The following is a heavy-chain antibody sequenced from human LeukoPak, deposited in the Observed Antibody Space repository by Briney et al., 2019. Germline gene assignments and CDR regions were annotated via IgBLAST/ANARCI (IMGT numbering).Heavy chain of an antibody. CDR1: GFTFSNYA. Sequence: GGSLRLSCAAPGFTFSNYAMNWVRQAPGKGLEWVSSISGRGGSIYYEASVKGGFTISRESPKNTLYLQMNSLRAEDTAVYYCAKEMTCGYYFFDYWGQGTLVTVSS. CDR2: ISGRGGSI. CDR3: AKEMTCGYYFFDY. V-gene: IGHV3-23*02. D-gene: IGHD3-3*01. J-gene: IGHJ4*02.